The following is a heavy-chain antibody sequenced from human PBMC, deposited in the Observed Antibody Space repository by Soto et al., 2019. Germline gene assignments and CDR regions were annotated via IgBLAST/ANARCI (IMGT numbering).Heavy chain of an antibody. CDR3: TRTSHSSGTRIYAFDI. V-gene: IGHV3-73*01. D-gene: IGHD3-22*01. J-gene: IGHJ3*02. Sequence: GSLRLSCAASGFTFSGSAMHWVRQASGKGLEWVGRIRSKANSYATAYAASVKGRFTISRDDSKNTAYLQMNSLKTEDTAVYYCTRTSHSSGTRIYAFDIWGQGTMVTVSS. CDR1: GFTFSGSA. CDR2: IRSKANSYAT.